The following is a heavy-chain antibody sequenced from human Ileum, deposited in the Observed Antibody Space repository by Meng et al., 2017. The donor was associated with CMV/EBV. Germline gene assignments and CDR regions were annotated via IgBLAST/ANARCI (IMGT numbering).Heavy chain of an antibody. CDR2: VDHSGST. CDR3: ARARFQADYRRRGWFDP. Sequence: SETLSRTCAVYRGSFSEYYWSWIRQTPGEGLEWIGEVDHSGSTNYNPSFKSRVTISVDTSKNRFSLKLISVTAADTAVYYCARARFQADYRRRGWFDPWGQGTLVTVSS. V-gene: IGHV4-34*01. CDR1: RGSFSEYY. D-gene: IGHD4/OR15-4a*01. J-gene: IGHJ5*02.